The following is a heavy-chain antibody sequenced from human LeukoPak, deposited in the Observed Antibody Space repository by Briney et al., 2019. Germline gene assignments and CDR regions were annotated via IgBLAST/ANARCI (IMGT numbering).Heavy chain of an antibody. CDR2: INQDESKK. J-gene: IGHJ4*02. CDR1: GFTFSNDW. V-gene: IGHV3-7*01. Sequence: GGSLRLSCAASGFTFSNDWMSWVRQAPGKGLEWVANINQDESKKYYADSVKGRFTISRDNAKNSLYLQMSSLTAEDTAIYYCARDHAYRADYWGQGTLVTVSS. CDR3: ARDHAYRADY. D-gene: IGHD2-2*01.